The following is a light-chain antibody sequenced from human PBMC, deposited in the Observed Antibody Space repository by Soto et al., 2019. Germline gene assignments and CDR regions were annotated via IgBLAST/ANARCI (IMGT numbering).Light chain of an antibody. CDR2: GNN. CDR1: SSNIGAGYD. J-gene: IGLJ2*01. V-gene: IGLV1-40*01. Sequence: QLVLTQPPSVSGAPGQRVTISCTGSSSNIGAGYDVHWYQQLPGTAPKVLIYGNNNRPSGVPDRFSGSKSGTSASLAITGLQTEDEADYYCQSYDSSLSGSRVFGGGTKLTVL. CDR3: QSYDSSLSGSRV.